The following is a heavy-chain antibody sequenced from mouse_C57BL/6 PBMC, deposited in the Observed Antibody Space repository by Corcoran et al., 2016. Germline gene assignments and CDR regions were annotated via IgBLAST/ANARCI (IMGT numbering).Heavy chain of an antibody. CDR3: ASGDNYAWFAY. Sequence: EVQLQQSGPELVKPGASVKISCKASGYTFTDYYMNWVKQSHGKSLEWIGDINPNNGGTSYNQKFKGKATLTVDKSSSTAYMELRSLTSEDSAVYYCASGDNYAWFAYLGQVTLVTVSA. V-gene: IGHV1-26*01. D-gene: IGHD1-3*01. CDR1: GYTFTDYY. CDR2: INPNNGGT. J-gene: IGHJ3*01.